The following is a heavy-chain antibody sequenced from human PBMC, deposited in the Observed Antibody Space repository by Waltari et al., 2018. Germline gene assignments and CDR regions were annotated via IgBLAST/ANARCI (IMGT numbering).Heavy chain of an antibody. CDR3: AKDARGGTSVHDGYYFDS. J-gene: IGHJ4*02. D-gene: IGHD2-2*01. V-gene: IGHV3-9*01. Sequence: EVQLVESGGGLVQPGRSLRLSCAASGFQFEDYAMHWVRQSKGKGCEGVSGISWNSWSIAYADSVKGRFTISRDNTKNSLYLEMNSLKTDDTAFYFCAKDARGGTSVHDGYYFDSWGQGIRVTVSS. CDR2: ISWNSWSI. CDR1: GFQFEDYA.